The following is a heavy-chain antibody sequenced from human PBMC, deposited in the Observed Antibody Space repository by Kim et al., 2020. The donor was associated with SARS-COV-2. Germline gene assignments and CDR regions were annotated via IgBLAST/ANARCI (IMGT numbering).Heavy chain of an antibody. J-gene: IGHJ6*03. V-gene: IGHV7-4-1*02. D-gene: IGHD3-22*01. CDR3: ARLYYDSSGYYITDPVYYYYKDA. CDR1: GYTFTSYA. Sequence: ASVKVSCKASGYTFTSYAMNWVRQAPGQGLEWMGWINTNTGNPTYAQGFTGRFVFSLDTSVSTAYLQISSLKAEDTAVYYCARLYYDSSGYYITDPVYYYYKDAWGKGTTVTVSS. CDR2: INTNTGNP.